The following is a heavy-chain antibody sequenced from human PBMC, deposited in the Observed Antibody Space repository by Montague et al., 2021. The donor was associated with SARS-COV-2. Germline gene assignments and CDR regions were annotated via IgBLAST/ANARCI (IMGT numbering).Heavy chain of an antibody. CDR1: GFSLSTSGVG. CDR2: IYWDDDK. Sequence: PALVKPTQTLTLTCTFSGFSLSTSGVGVGWIRQPPGKALEWLALIYWDDDKRYSPSLKSRLTITKDTSKNQVVLTMTNMDPVDTATYYCPHRRPNFDRGWFDPWGQGTLVTVSS. V-gene: IGHV2-5*02. J-gene: IGHJ5*02. CDR3: PHRRPNFDRGWFDP. D-gene: IGHD1-1*01.